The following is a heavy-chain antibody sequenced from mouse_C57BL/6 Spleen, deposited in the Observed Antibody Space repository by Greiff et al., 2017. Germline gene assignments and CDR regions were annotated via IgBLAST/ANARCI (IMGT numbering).Heavy chain of an antibody. CDR1: GYAFSSSW. Sequence: QVQLKESGPELVKPGASVKISCKASGYAFSSSWMNWVKQRPGKGLEWIGRIYPGDGDTNYNGKFKGKATLTADKSSSTAYMQLSSLTSEDSAVYFCARRRPYYGSSYDYFDYWGQGTTLTVSS. J-gene: IGHJ2*01. CDR2: IYPGDGDT. D-gene: IGHD1-1*01. V-gene: IGHV1-82*01. CDR3: ARRRPYYGSSYDYFDY.